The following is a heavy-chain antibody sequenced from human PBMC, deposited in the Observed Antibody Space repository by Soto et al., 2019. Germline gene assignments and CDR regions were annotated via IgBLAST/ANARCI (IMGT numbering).Heavy chain of an antibody. Sequence: SETLSPTCSVSGASVSSYYWSWVRQPPGKGLEWIGYIYYIGAYNYNPSLKSRVTISVDTSKNQFSLKLTSVTAADTAVYYCARTPETRDWLDPWGQGTLVTVSS. J-gene: IGHJ5*02. D-gene: IGHD1-7*01. CDR1: GASVSSYY. V-gene: IGHV4-59*02. CDR3: ARTPETRDWLDP. CDR2: IYYIGAY.